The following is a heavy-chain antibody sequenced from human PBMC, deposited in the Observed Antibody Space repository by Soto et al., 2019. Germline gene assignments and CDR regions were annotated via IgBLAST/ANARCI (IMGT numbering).Heavy chain of an antibody. Sequence: PGGSLRLSCAASGFTFSSYGMHWVRQAPGKGLEWVAVISYDGSNKYYADSVKGRFTISRDNSKNTLYLQMNSLRAEDTAVYYCAKLPTSSYGMDVWGQGTTVTVSS. CDR1: GFTFSSYG. CDR3: AKLPTSSYGMDV. CDR2: ISYDGSNK. D-gene: IGHD2-2*01. V-gene: IGHV3-30*18. J-gene: IGHJ6*02.